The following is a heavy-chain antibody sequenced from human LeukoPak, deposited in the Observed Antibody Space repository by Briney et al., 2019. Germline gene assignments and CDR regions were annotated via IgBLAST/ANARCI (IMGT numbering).Heavy chain of an antibody. D-gene: IGHD3-22*01. CDR1: GFTVSSNY. J-gene: IGHJ4*02. CDR2: IYSGGST. Sequence: GGSLRLSCAASGFTVSSNYMSWVRQAPGKGLEWVSVIYSGGSTYYADSVKGRFTISRDNSKNTLYLQMNSLRAEDTAVYYCAKGRRAYDSRAGGFDYWGQGTLVTVSS. CDR3: AKGRRAYDSRAGGFDY. V-gene: IGHV3-53*01.